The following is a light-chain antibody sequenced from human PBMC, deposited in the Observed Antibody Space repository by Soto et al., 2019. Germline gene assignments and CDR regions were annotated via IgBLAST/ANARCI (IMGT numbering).Light chain of an antibody. Sequence: DIQMTQSPSTLSGSVGDRVTITCRASQRISSWLAWYQQKPGKAPKLLIYDASSLESGVPSRFSGSGSGTDFTLTISSLQPEDFATYYCQQSYSTPWTFGQGTKVDIK. J-gene: IGKJ1*01. CDR2: DAS. V-gene: IGKV1-5*01. CDR1: QRISSW. CDR3: QQSYSTPWT.